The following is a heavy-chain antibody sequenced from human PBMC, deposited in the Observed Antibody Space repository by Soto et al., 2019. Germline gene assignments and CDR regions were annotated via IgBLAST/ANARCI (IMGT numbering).Heavy chain of an antibody. CDR2: IYATGKT. D-gene: IGHD3-10*01. CDR1: GASVSTGGHS. J-gene: IGHJ6*02. Sequence: PSETLSLTCAVSGASVSTGGHSWSWIRQSPGEGLEWIGCIYATGKTYYNPSLKSRVTISVDTSKNQFSLNVTSVTAADTAVYYCARAPPGPSPRWDVWGQGTTVTVSS. CDR3: ARAPPGPSPRWDV. V-gene: IGHV4-30-2*06.